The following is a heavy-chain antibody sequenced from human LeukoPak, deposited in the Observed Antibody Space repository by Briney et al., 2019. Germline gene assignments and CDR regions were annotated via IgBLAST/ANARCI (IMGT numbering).Heavy chain of an antibody. Sequence: SETLSLTCAVSGYSISSGYYWGWIRQSPGKGLEWVGSIYHSGSTHYNPSLKSRVTISVDTSKNQFSLKLSSVTAADTAVYYCARDSRRYVVVTAHDAFDIWGQGTMVTVSS. D-gene: IGHD2-21*02. V-gene: IGHV4-38-2*02. CDR2: IYHSGST. CDR3: ARDSRRYVVVTAHDAFDI. J-gene: IGHJ3*02. CDR1: GYSISSGYY.